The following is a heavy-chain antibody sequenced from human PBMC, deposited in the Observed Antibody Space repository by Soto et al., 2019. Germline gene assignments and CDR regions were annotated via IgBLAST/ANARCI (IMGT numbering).Heavy chain of an antibody. V-gene: IGHV1-3*01. CDR2: INAGSGNT. D-gene: IGHD6-13*01. J-gene: IGHJ5*02. CDR3: ARGVAADGA. Sequence: QVQLVQSGAEVKKPGASVKVSCTASGYTFTHYAIHWVRHAPGQRLEWMGFINAGSGNTKYSQTFQGRLTFTKDTSASTAYMALSSLRSEDTAIYYCARGVAADGAWGQGTLVTVSS. CDR1: GYTFTHYA.